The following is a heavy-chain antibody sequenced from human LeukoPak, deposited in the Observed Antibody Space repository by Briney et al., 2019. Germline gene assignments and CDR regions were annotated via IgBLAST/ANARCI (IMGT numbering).Heavy chain of an antibody. D-gene: IGHD4-17*01. CDR3: ARTYGDYHPFDY. Sequence: PGGSLRLSCAASGFTFRGYWMHWVRQAPGKGLELVSGINWNGGSTGYADSVKGRFTISRDNAKNSLYLQMNSLRAEDTALYYCARTYGDYHPFDYWGQGTLVTVSS. J-gene: IGHJ4*02. CDR1: GFTFRGYW. CDR2: INWNGGST. V-gene: IGHV3-20*04.